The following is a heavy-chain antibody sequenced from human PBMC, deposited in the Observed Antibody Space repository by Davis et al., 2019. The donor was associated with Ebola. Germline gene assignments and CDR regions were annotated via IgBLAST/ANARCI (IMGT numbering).Heavy chain of an antibody. V-gene: IGHV1-18*01. Sequence: ASVKVSCKASGYTFTSYGISWVRQAPGQGLEWMGWISAYNGNTNYAQKLQGRVTMTTDTSTSTAYMELRSLRSDDTAVYYCARELVVVIATSDYYYYGMDVWGQGTTVTVSS. J-gene: IGHJ6*02. CDR3: ARELVVVIATSDYYYYGMDV. CDR1: GYTFTSYG. CDR2: ISAYNGNT. D-gene: IGHD2-21*01.